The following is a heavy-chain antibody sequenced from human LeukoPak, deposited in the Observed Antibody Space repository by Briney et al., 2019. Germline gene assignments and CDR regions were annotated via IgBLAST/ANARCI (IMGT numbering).Heavy chain of an antibody. CDR2: IRYDGSNK. V-gene: IGHV3-30*02. CDR1: GFTFSSYG. J-gene: IGHJ3*02. CDR3: AKDLGHSSLHPAFDI. D-gene: IGHD6-13*01. Sequence: GGSLRLSCAASGFTFSSYGMHWVRQAPGKGLEWVAFIRYDGSNKYYADSVKGRFTISRDNSKNTLYLQMNSLRAEDTAVYYCAKDLGHSSLHPAFDIWGQGTMVTVSS.